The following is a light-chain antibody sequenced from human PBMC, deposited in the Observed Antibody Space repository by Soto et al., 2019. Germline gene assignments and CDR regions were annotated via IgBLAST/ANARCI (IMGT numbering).Light chain of an antibody. Sequence: IVLTQSPGTLSLSPGERATLSCRASQSVTNTYLAWYQQKSGQAPRLLIYGASTRATGIPDRFSGSGSGTGFTLTISRLEPEDFAVYYCQHYHESPRTFGQGTKVEV. CDR3: QHYHESPRT. CDR2: GAS. V-gene: IGKV3-20*01. J-gene: IGKJ1*01. CDR1: QSVTNTY.